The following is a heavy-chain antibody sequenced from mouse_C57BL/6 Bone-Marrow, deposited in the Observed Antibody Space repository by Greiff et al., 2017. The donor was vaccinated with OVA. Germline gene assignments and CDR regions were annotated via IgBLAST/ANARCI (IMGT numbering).Heavy chain of an antibody. CDR3: TGRWFSRAMDY. D-gene: IGHD2-3*01. V-gene: IGHV14-4*01. CDR1: GFNIKDDY. CDR2: IDPENGDT. Sequence: EVQLQQSGAELVRPGASVKLSCTASGFNIKDDYMHWVKQRPEQGLEWIGWIDPENGDTEYASKFQGKATITADTSSNTAYLQLSSLTSEDTAVYYCTGRWFSRAMDYWGQGTSVTVSS. J-gene: IGHJ4*01.